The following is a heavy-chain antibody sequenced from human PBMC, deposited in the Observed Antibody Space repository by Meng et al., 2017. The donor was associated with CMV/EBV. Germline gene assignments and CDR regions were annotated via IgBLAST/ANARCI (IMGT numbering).Heavy chain of an antibody. CDR3: ARDGGSRGYYFDY. CDR2: ISSSSSYI. J-gene: IGHJ4*02. Sequence: EVQLVESGGGLVKPGGCLRLSCAASGFTFSSYSMNWVRQAPGKGLEWVSSISSSSSYIYYADSVKGRFTISRDNAKNSLYLQMNSLRAEDTAVYYCARDGGSRGYYFDYWGQGTLVTVS. V-gene: IGHV3-21*01. CDR1: GFTFSSYS. D-gene: IGHD1-26*01.